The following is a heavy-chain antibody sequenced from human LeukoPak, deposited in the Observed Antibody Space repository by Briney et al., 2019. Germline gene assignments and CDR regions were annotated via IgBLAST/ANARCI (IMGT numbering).Heavy chain of an antibody. V-gene: IGHV3-30*04. J-gene: IGHJ4*02. CDR1: GFTFSSYA. Sequence: GGSLRLSCAASGFTFSSYAMHWVRQAPGKGLEWVAVISYDGSNKYYADSVKGRFTISRDNSKNTLYLQMNSLRAEDTAVYYCARKGSMVRGVKSYFDYWGQGTLVTVSS. CDR3: ARKGSMVRGVKSYFDY. D-gene: IGHD3-10*01. CDR2: ISYDGSNK.